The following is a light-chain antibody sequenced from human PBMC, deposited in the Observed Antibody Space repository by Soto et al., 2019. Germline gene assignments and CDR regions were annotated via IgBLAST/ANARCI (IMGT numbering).Light chain of an antibody. V-gene: IGKV1-5*01. CDR1: QSITKW. J-gene: IGKJ1*01. Sequence: DIQMTQSPSTLSASVGDTVTITCRASQSITKWVAWYQQKPGKAPKLLISGASSLQSGVPSRFSGSASGTEFTLTISSLQPDDIATYYCQQCHRYLTFGQGTKVDIK. CDR2: GAS. CDR3: QQCHRYLT.